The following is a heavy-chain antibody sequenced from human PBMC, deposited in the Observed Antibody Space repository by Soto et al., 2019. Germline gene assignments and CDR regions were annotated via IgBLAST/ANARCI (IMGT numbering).Heavy chain of an antibody. CDR2: ISYDGSNK. J-gene: IGHJ4*02. CDR3: AKERAVAGDVVDY. Sequence: QVQLVESGGGVVQPGRSLRLSCAASGFTFSSYGMHWVRQAPGKGLEWVAVISYDGSNKYYADSVKGRFTISRDNSKNTLYLQMNSLRAEDTAVYYCAKERAVAGDVVDYWGQGTLVTVSS. CDR1: GFTFSSYG. V-gene: IGHV3-30*18. D-gene: IGHD6-19*01.